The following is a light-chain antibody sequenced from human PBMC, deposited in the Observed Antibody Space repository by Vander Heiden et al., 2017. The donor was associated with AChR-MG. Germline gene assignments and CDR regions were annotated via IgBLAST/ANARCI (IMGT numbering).Light chain of an antibody. CDR3: QAWDINTVV. Sequence: SFELTQPPSVSVSPGQTASIPCSGDKLGDEYVSWYQQKPGQSPLLVIYQDYKRPSGIPERFAGSNFGNTATLTISETQAMDEADYYCQAWDINTVVFGGGTKLIVL. V-gene: IGLV3-1*01. CDR2: QDY. CDR1: KLGDEY. J-gene: IGLJ3*02.